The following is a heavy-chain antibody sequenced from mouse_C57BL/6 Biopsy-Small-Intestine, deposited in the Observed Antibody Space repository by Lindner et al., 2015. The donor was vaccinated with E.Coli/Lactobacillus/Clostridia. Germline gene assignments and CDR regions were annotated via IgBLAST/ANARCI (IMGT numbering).Heavy chain of an antibody. J-gene: IGHJ2*01. CDR1: GYAFTNYL. V-gene: IGHV1-54*01. CDR2: INPGSGGT. Sequence: VQLQESGAELVRPETSVKVSCKASGYAFTNYLIEWVKQRPGQGLEWIGVINPGSGGTNYNEKFKGKATLTADKSSSIAYMQLSSLTSEDSAVYFCARNYGSSWRVDYWGQGTTLTVSS. CDR3: ARNYGSSWRVDY. D-gene: IGHD1-1*01.